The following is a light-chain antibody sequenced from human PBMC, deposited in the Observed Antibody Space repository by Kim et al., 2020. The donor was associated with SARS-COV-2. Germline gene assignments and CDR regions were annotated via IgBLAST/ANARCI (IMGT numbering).Light chain of an antibody. CDR1: QSLSFS. J-gene: IGKJ1*01. CDR2: RPS. CDR3: KQYNDWPRT. Sequence: PGETATRSCKACQSLSFSMSWYQRKPGQPPILLIYRPSARATSVPARFSGGGSGTQFPLTIDGVQSEGSAVYYCKQYNDWPRTFGPGAQVDI. V-gene: IGKV3-15*01.